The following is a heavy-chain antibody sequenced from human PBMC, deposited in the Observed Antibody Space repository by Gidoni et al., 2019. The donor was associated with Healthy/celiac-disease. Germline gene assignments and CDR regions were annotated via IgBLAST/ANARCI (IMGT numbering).Heavy chain of an antibody. D-gene: IGHD3-3*01. CDR1: GGSISSSSYY. CDR3: ARGGTIFGVSHWFDP. Sequence: QLQLQESGPGLVKPSETLSLTCTVSGGSISSSSYYWGWIRQPPGKGLEWIGSIYYSGGTYYNPSLKSRVTISVDTSKNQFSLKLSSVTAADTAVYYCARGGTIFGVSHWFDPWGQGTLVTVSS. V-gene: IGHV4-39*01. J-gene: IGHJ5*02. CDR2: IYYSGGT.